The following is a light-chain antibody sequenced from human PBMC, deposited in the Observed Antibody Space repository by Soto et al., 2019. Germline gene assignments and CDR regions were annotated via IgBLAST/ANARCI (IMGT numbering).Light chain of an antibody. J-gene: IGLJ2*01. CDR3: CSYAGTYTFVL. Sequence: QSALTQPRSVSGSPGQSVTISCTGTGCDAGAYHYVSWYQQHPGKAPKLMIYDVTKRPSGVPDRFSGSKSGNTASLTISGLQAEDEADYYCCSYAGTYTFVLFGGGTKLTVL. CDR2: DVT. CDR1: GCDAGAYHY. V-gene: IGLV2-11*01.